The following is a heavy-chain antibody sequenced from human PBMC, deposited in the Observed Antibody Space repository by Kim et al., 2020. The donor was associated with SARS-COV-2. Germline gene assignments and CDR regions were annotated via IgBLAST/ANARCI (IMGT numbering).Heavy chain of an antibody. J-gene: IGHJ3*02. V-gene: IGHV3-48*03. CDR2: ISSSGSTI. CDR1: GFTFSSYE. Sequence: GGSLRLSCAVSGFTFSSYEMNWVRQAPGKGLEWVSYISSSGSTIYYADSVKGRFTISRDNAKNSLYLQMNSLRAEDTAVYYCARVFFIVGAIYKAFDIWGQGTKGTVSS. CDR3: ARVFFIVGAIYKAFDI. D-gene: IGHD1-26*01.